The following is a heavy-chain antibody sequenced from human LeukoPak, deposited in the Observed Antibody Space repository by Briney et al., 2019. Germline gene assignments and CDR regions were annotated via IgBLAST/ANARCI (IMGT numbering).Heavy chain of an antibody. Sequence: GGSLRLSCAASGFTFSSYAMHWVRQAPGKGLEYVSAISSNGGSTYYANSVKGRFTISRDNSKNTLYLQMGSLRAEDMAVYYCTTRGYDSSGYFGYWGQGTLATVSS. CDR3: TTRGYDSSGYFGY. V-gene: IGHV3-64*01. J-gene: IGHJ4*02. CDR2: ISSNGGST. CDR1: GFTFSSYA. D-gene: IGHD3-22*01.